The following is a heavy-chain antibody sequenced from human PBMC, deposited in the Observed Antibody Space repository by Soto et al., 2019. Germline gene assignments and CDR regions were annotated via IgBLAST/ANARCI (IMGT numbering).Heavy chain of an antibody. J-gene: IGHJ3*02. D-gene: IGHD3-22*01. CDR3: ARGFQTTYYYDSSGSHVAFDI. Sequence: ASVKVSCKASGYTFTSYGISWVRQAPGQGLEWMGWISAYNGNTNYAQKLQGRVTMTTDTSTGTAYMELRSLRSDDTAVYYCARGFQTTYYYDSSGSHVAFDIWGQGTMVTVSS. CDR1: GYTFTSYG. CDR2: ISAYNGNT. V-gene: IGHV1-18*01.